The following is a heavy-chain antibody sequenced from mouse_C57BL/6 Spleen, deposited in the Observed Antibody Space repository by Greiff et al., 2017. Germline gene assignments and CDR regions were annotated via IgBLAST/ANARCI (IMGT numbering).Heavy chain of an antibody. D-gene: IGHD1-1*01. V-gene: IGHV14-1*01. CDR1: GFNIKDYY. CDR3: TTEDYGSRGTRAMDY. Sequence: VQLQQSGAELVRPGASVKLSCTASGFNIKDYYMHWVKQRPEQGLEWIGRIDPEDGDTEYAPKFQGKATMTADTSSNTAYLQLSSLTSEDTAVYYCTTEDYGSRGTRAMDYWGQGTSVTVSS. J-gene: IGHJ4*01. CDR2: IDPEDGDT.